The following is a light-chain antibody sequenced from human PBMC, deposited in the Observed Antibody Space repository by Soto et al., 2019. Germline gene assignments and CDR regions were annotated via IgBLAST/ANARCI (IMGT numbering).Light chain of an antibody. CDR3: QQRSTTPFT. V-gene: IGKV3-11*01. CDR1: QSVSSY. J-gene: IGKJ3*01. CDR2: DAS. Sequence: EIVLTQSPATLSLSPGERATLSCRASQSVSSYLAWYQQKPGQAPRLLIYDASNRATGIPARFSGSGSGTDFTLTISSLEPEDFAVYYCQQRSTTPFTFGPGTKVDIK.